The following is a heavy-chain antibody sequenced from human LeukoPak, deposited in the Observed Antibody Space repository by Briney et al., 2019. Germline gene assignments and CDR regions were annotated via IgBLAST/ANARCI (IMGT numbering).Heavy chain of an antibody. CDR3: ARMGFYGSSTYDH. J-gene: IGHJ5*02. CDR2: IFYSGST. D-gene: IGHD6-6*01. Sequence: PSETLSLTCTVSGGSISTSNYYWGWIRQPPGKGLEWIGNIFYSGSTYYSPSLKSRVTISLDTSRNQFSLKLNSVTAADTAVYYCARMGFYGSSTYDHWGQGTLVTVSS. V-gene: IGHV4-39*07. CDR1: GGSISTSNYY.